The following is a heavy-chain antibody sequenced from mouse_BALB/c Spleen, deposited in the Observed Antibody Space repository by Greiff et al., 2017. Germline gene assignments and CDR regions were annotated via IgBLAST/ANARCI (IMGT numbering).Heavy chain of an antibody. CDR3: ARSGAYGNWFAY. Sequence: EVNVVESGGGLVQPGGSRKLSCAASGFTFSSFGMHWVRQAPEKGLEWVAYISSGSSTIYYADTVKGRFTISRDNPKNTLFLQMTSLRSEDTAMYYCARSGAYGNWFAYWGQGTLVTVSA. J-gene: IGHJ3*01. D-gene: IGHD2-1*01. V-gene: IGHV5-17*02. CDR2: ISSGSSTI. CDR1: GFTFSSFG.